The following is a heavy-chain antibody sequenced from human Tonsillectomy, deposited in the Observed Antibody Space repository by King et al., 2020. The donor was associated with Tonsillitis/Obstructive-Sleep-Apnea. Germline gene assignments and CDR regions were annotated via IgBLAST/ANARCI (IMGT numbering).Heavy chain of an antibody. J-gene: IGHJ6*01. CDR1: GFTFSSYA. D-gene: IGHD3-22*01. CDR2: ISYDETNK. CDR3: ARDHFYESSGYSEDYGMDV. Sequence: VQLVESGGGVVQPGRSLRLSCAASGFTFSSYAMHWVRQAPGKGLEWVAVISYDETNKYHADSVKGRFTISRDNSKNTLYLQLNSLRAEDTAVYYCARDHFYESSGYSEDYGMDVWGQGTTVTVSS. V-gene: IGHV3-30*04.